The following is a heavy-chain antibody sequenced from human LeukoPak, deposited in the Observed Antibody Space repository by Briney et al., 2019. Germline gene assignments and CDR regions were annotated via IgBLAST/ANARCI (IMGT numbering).Heavy chain of an antibody. J-gene: IGHJ4*02. CDR3: ARDRIAAAGEFDY. V-gene: IGHV3-30*04. Sequence: PGGSLRLSCAASGFTFSSYAMHWVRQAPGNGLEWVAVISYDGSNKYYADSVKGRFTISRDNSKNTLYLQMNSLRAEDTAVYYCARDRIAAAGEFDYWGQGTLVTVSS. CDR1: GFTFSSYA. D-gene: IGHD6-13*01. CDR2: ISYDGSNK.